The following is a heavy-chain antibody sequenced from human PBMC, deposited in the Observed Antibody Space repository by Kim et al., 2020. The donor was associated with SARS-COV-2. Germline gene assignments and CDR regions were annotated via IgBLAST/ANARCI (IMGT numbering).Heavy chain of an antibody. V-gene: IGHV3-23*01. CDR3: SKVVIMDGYNYFYYYGMDV. D-gene: IGHD2-21*01. CDR2: ISGNGVNK. CDR1: GFTFDTYA. Sequence: GGSLRLSCVGSGFTFDTYAMSWVRKAPGKGLEWISVISGNGVNKFYADSVRGGFTISRDNSKNTVFLQMNSLRDEDTALYYCSKVVIMDGYNYFYYYGMDVWGQGTAVTVSS. J-gene: IGHJ6*02.